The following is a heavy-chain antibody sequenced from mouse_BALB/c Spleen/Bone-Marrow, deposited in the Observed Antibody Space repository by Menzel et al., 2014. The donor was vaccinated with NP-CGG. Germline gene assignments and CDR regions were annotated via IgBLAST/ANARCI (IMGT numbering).Heavy chain of an antibody. D-gene: IGHD4-1*01. CDR1: GFSLTSYG. Sequence: VKLMESGPGLVAPSPSLSITCTVSGFSLTSYGVSWIRQPPGKGLEWLGVIWGGGSKYYNSALKSRLSISKNNSKSQVFLKMNSLQTDDTAMYYCAKHGREYYAMDYWGQGTSVTVSS. CDR3: AKHGREYYAMDY. V-gene: IGHV2-6-5*01. CDR2: IWGGGSK. J-gene: IGHJ4*01.